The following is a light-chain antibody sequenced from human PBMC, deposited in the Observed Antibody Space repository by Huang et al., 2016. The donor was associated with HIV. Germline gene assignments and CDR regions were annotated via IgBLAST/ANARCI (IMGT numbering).Light chain of an antibody. Sequence: DIQMTQSPFSLFASVGDRVTITCRASQSISSYLNWYQQKPGKAPKSLIYAASTLQSGIPSRFSGSGAGTDFTLTITSLQPEDFATYYCQQTYIIPITFGQGTKLEIK. V-gene: IGKV1-39*01. CDR1: QSISSY. CDR2: AAS. CDR3: QQTYIIPIT. J-gene: IGKJ2*01.